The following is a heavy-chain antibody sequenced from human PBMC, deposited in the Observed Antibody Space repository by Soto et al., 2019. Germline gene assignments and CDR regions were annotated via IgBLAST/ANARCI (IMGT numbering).Heavy chain of an antibody. D-gene: IGHD1-26*01. CDR2: ISGSGGST. CDR1: GFPFSSYA. V-gene: IGHV3-23*01. CDR3: AKDCPGATPIPFDY. J-gene: IGHJ4*02. Sequence: EVQLLESGGGLVQPGGSLRLSCAASGFPFSSYAMSWVRQAPGKGLEWVSAISGSGGSTYYSDSVKGRFTISRDNSKNTTYLQMDSLRAEGRAVYYCAKDCPGATPIPFDYWGQGSLVTVS.